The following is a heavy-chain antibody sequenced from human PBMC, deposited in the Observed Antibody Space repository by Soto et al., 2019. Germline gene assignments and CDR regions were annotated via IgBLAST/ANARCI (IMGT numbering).Heavy chain of an antibody. Sequence: QVQLVESGGGVVQPGRSLRLSCAASGFTFSSHGIHWVRQAPGKGLEWVAVIWYDGNKINYADSVKGRFTISRDNSKSXLELQMNRLGAEDTAVYYCARGVVVSASPVGCEMDVWGQGTTVIVSS. CDR3: ARGVVVSASPVGCEMDV. V-gene: IGHV3-33*01. J-gene: IGHJ6*02. CDR2: IWYDGNKI. CDR1: GFTFSSHG. D-gene: IGHD2-15*01.